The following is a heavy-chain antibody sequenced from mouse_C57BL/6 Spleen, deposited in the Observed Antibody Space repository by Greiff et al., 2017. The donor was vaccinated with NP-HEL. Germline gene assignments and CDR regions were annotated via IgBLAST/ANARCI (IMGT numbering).Heavy chain of an antibody. CDR1: GYTFTSYW. Sequence: QVQLQQPGAELVKPGASVKLSCKASGYTFTSYWMHWVKQRPGQGLEWIGMIHPNSGSTNYNEKFKSKATLTVDKSSSTAYMQLSSQTSEDSAVYYCARSRDWDGAMDYWGQGTSVTVSS. D-gene: IGHD4-1*01. CDR3: ARSRDWDGAMDY. V-gene: IGHV1-64*01. CDR2: IHPNSGST. J-gene: IGHJ4*01.